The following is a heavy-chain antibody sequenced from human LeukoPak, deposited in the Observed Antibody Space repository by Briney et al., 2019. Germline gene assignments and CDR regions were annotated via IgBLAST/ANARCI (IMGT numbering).Heavy chain of an antibody. J-gene: IGHJ4*02. CDR1: GGSISGYF. CDR2: IYSSGSN. V-gene: IGHV4-4*07. D-gene: IGHD5-12*01. CDR3: AREPTSGREPTSGRPLDY. Sequence: SETLSLTCTVSGGSISGYFWTWIRQPAGKGPEWIGSIYSSGSNNYNPSLKSRVTMSLDTSKNHFSLNLTSVTAADTAVYYCAREPTSGREPTSGRPLDYWGQGTLVTVSS.